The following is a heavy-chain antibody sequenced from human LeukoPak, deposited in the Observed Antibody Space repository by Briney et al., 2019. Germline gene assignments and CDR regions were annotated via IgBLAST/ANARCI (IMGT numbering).Heavy chain of an antibody. J-gene: IGHJ4*02. D-gene: IGHD3-9*01. CDR3: AKNGRDDHDRYFFDI. CDR2: IGGSGVGT. CDR1: GFTFSNYA. Sequence: GGSLRLSCAASGFTFSNYALSWVRRAPGMGLEWVSAIGGSGVGTNYADSVKGRFTISRDNSKNTLFLQMNSLRAEDTAVYYCAKNGRDDHDRYFFDIWGQGTLVTVSS. V-gene: IGHV3-23*01.